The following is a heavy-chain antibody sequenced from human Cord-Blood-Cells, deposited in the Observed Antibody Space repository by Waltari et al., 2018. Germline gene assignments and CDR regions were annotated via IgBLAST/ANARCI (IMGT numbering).Heavy chain of an antibody. CDR1: GFTFDDYA. Sequence: EVQLVESGGGLVQPGRSLRLSCAASGFTFDDYAMHWVRQAPGKGLEWVSGISWNSGSIGYADSVNGRFTISRDNAKNSLYLQMNSLRAEDTALYYCAKASDIVVVPAAFDYWGQGTLVTVSS. V-gene: IGHV3-9*01. J-gene: IGHJ4*02. CDR3: AKASDIVVVPAAFDY. CDR2: ISWNSGSI. D-gene: IGHD2-2*01.